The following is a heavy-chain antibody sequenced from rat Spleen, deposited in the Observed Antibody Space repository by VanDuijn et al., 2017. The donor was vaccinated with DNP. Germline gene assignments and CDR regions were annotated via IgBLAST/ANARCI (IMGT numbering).Heavy chain of an antibody. CDR1: GFSLTRYD. CDR2: ISSVGNT. J-gene: IGHJ3*01. Sequence: QVQLKESGPGLVQPSQTLSLTCTVSGFSLTRYDVSWVRQPPGKGLEWIAVISSVGNTYYKSDLKSRLSINRDTSKSQVSLKMNSLQTEDTAIYFCTRGGPYWCQGILVTVSS. CDR3: TRGGPY. D-gene: IGHD1-11*01. V-gene: IGHV2S12*01.